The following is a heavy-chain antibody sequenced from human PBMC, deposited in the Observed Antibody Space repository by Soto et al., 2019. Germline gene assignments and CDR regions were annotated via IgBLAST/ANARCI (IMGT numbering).Heavy chain of an antibody. CDR2: ISGGGSSP. J-gene: IGHJ4*02. V-gene: IGHV3-23*01. CDR3: ARDLTPIIAGLDY. Sequence: PGGSLRLSCAASGFTFSSYAMTWVRQAPGKGLEWVSTISGGGSSPYYADSVKGRFTISRDNSKNTLYLQMNSLRAEDTAVYYCARDLTPIIAGLDYWGQGTLVTVSS. D-gene: IGHD6-13*01. CDR1: GFTFSSYA.